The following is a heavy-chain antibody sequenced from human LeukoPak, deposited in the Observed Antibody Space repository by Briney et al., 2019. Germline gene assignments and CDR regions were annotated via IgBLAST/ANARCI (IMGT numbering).Heavy chain of an antibody. CDR3: AKGLFYDSSGYYPLHV. V-gene: IGHV3-23*01. CDR1: GFTFSSYA. CDR2: ISGSGDTT. J-gene: IGHJ6*02. Sequence: PGGSLRLSCAASGFTFSSYAMTWVRQAPGKGLEWVSAISGSGDTTYYADSVKGRFTISRGNSKDTLYLQMNTLRAEDTAVYYCAKGLFYDSSGYYPLHVWGQGTTFTVSS. D-gene: IGHD3-22*01.